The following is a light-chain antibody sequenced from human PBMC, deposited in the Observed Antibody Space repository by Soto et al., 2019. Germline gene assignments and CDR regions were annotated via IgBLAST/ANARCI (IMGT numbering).Light chain of an antibody. CDR2: HAS. J-gene: IGKJ3*01. CDR1: ESVASSY. CDR3: HQYARSPLT. V-gene: IGKV3-20*01. Sequence: EIVLTQSPGTLSLSPGDRATLSCRASESVASSYLAWYQQRPGQAPRLLIYHASIRATGIPDRFSGSCSGTDFTLTISRLEPEDFAVFYCHQYARSPLTFGPGT.